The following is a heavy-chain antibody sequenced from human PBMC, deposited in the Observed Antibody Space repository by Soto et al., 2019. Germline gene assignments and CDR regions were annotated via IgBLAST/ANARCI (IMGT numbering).Heavy chain of an antibody. CDR1: GGSISSSSYF. CDR3: ARLQQQLVL. V-gene: IGHV4-39*01. Sequence: SETLSLTCTVSGGSISSSSYFWGWIRQPPGKGLEWIGSIYYSGSTYSNPSLKGRVTISVDTSRNQFSLKLIFLTAADTAVYYCARLQQQLVLWGQGTMVTVSS. CDR2: IYYSGST. D-gene: IGHD6-13*01. J-gene: IGHJ4*02.